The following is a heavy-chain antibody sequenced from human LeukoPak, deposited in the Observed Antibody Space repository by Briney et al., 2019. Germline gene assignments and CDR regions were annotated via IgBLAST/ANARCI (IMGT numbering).Heavy chain of an antibody. CDR2: IYSGGST. V-gene: IGHV3-53*01. CDR3: ARVLDFWSGYSRRFDY. D-gene: IGHD3-3*01. CDR1: GFTVSSNY. J-gene: IGHJ4*02. Sequence: GGSLRLSCAASGFTVSSNYMTWARQAPGKGLEWVSIIYSGGSTYYADSVKGRFTLSRDNSKNTLYLQMNSLRAEDTAVYYCARVLDFWSGYSRRFDYWGQGTLVTVSS.